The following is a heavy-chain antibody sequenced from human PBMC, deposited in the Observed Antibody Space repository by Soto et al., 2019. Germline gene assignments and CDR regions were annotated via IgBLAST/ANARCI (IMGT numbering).Heavy chain of an antibody. CDR3: ARGLGIFGVDYAFDI. J-gene: IGHJ3*02. CDR2: IIPVFDTP. Sequence: QVQLVQSGAEVKKPGSSVKVACKASGGTFSSYTIHWIRQAPGQGLEWMGSIIPVFDTPTYAQRFQGRVTITADESSSTAYMELISLRSEDTAVYYCARGLGIFGVDYAFDIWGQGTMVIVSS. V-gene: IGHV1-69*15. CDR1: GGTFSSYT. D-gene: IGHD3-3*01.